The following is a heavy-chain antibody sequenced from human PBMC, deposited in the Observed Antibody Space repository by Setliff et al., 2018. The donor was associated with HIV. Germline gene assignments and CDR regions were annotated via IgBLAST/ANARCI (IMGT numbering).Heavy chain of an antibody. V-gene: IGHV4-38-2*02. CDR3: ARDYYDKSGFPHYYFDY. D-gene: IGHD3-22*01. J-gene: IGHJ4*02. CDR1: GSSISSTFR. Sequence: SETLSLTCDVSGSSISSTFRWGWIRQSPGKGLVWIGSVSSTGSTNYNPSLMSRLTMSVDTSKNHFSLKLSSVTAADTAVYYCARDYYDKSGFPHYYFDYWGQGALVTVSS. CDR2: VSSTGST.